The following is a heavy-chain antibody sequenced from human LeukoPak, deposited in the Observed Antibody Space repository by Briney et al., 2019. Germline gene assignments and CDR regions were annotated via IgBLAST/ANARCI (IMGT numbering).Heavy chain of an antibody. J-gene: IGHJ4*02. D-gene: IGHD4-11*01. CDR1: GGSISSYY. V-gene: IGHV4-59*08. CDR2: IYYSGST. CDR3: AAADYPYYFDY. Sequence: SETLSLTCTVSGGSISSYYWSWIRQPPGKGLEWIGYIYYSGSTNYNPSLKSRVTISVDTSKNQFSLKLSSVTAADTAVYYCAAADYPYYFDYRGQGTQVTVSS.